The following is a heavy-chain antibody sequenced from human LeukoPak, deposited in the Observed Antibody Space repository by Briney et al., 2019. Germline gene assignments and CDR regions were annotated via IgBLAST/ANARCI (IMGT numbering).Heavy chain of an antibody. V-gene: IGHV3-48*03. D-gene: IGHD3-10*01. CDR1: GFALGHYE. Sequence: GGALRLSCAASGFALGHYEVNWVRQAPGKGVEGIAHISVRAATIYYVDSVEGGFTISRDRAKKSLYLQMNSLRAEDTAVYYCARGSMVRGVIRDWGQGTLVTVSS. CDR2: ISVRAATI. CDR3: ARGSMVRGVIRD. J-gene: IGHJ4*02.